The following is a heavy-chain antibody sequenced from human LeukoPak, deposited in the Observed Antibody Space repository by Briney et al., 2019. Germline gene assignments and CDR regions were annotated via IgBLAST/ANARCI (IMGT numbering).Heavy chain of an antibody. CDR1: GGTFSSYA. V-gene: IGHV1-69*04. J-gene: IGHJ6*02. CDR3: ARVNYDILTGSYYYYGMDV. Sequence: ASVKVSCKASGGTFSSYAISWVRQAPGQGLEWMGRIIPILGIANYAQKFQGRVTITADKSTSTAYMELSSLRSEDTAVHYCARVNYDILTGSYYYYGMDVWGQGTTVTVSS. CDR2: IIPILGIA. D-gene: IGHD3-9*01.